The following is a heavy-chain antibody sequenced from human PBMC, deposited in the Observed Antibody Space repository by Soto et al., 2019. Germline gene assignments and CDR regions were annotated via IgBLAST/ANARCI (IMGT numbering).Heavy chain of an antibody. CDR3: VRGLYTGYEWGDH. V-gene: IGHV1-8*01. J-gene: IGHJ4*02. D-gene: IGHD5-12*01. Sequence: VQLVQSGAEVKKPGASVKVSCKASGYTFISYDINWVRQAPGQGLEWMGWTNPNRGNTDYAQKFQGRVTMTRNTSITTAYMELRSLTSEDTAVYFCVRGLYTGYEWGDHWGQGTLITVSS. CDR2: TNPNRGNT. CDR1: GYTFISYD.